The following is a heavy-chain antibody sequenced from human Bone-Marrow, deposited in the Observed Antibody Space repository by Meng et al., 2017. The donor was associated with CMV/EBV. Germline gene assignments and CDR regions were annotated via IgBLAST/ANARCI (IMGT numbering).Heavy chain of an antibody. CDR3: ARSAGAYDVWSGF. CDR2: IYYSGST. D-gene: IGHD3-3*01. Sequence: GSLRPSCTVSGGSVSSGSYYWNWIRQPPSKGLEWIGYIYYSGSTNYNPSLKSRVTISVDTSKNQFSLKLSSVTSADTAVYYCARSAGAYDVWSGFWGQGTLVTVSS. V-gene: IGHV4-61*01. J-gene: IGHJ4*02. CDR1: GGSVSSGSYY.